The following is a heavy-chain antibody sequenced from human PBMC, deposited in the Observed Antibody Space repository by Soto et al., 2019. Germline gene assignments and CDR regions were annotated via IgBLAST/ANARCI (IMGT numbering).Heavy chain of an antibody. J-gene: IGHJ3*02. CDR1: GFTFSNAW. CDR3: TTRLPWASYCSGGSCYPGAFDI. D-gene: IGHD2-15*01. Sequence: GGSLRLSCAASGFTFSNAWMNWVRQAPGKGLEWVGRIKSKTDGGTTDYAAPVKGRFTISRDDSKNTLYLQMNSLKTEDTAVYYCTTRLPWASYCSGGSCYPGAFDIWGQGTMVTVSS. V-gene: IGHV3-15*07. CDR2: IKSKTDGGTT.